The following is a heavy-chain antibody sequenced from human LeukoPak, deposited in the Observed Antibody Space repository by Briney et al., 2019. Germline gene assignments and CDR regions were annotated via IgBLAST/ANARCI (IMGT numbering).Heavy chain of an antibody. V-gene: IGHV3-23*01. D-gene: IGHD3-3*01. Sequence: GGSLRLSCAASGFTFSNYAVTWVRQAPGKGLEWVSSITGSGGGTYYADSVKGRFTISRDNSKNTVFLQMNSLKAEDTAVYYCAKGRGVDFWSGYYLDYWGQGTLVTVSS. CDR3: AKGRGVDFWSGYYLDY. CDR2: ITGSGGGT. J-gene: IGHJ4*02. CDR1: GFTFSNYA.